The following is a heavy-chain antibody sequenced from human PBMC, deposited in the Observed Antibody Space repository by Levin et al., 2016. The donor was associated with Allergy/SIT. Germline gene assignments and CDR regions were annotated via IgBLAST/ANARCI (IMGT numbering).Heavy chain of an antibody. CDR3: ALEGVRGRYFFDF. Sequence: WVRQAPGQGLEWMGWSSAGDGDTKYSQRFQDRVTITRDTSASTAYKELSGLRSEDTAVYYCALEGVRGRYFFDFWGQGTLVTVSS. CDR2: SSAGDGDT. V-gene: IGHV1-3*01. D-gene: IGHD3-10*01. J-gene: IGHJ4*02.